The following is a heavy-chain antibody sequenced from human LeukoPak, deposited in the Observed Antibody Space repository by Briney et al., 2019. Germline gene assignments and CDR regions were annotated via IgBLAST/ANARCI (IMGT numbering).Heavy chain of an antibody. CDR1: GFTFSSYS. J-gene: IGHJ3*02. CDR3: ARIYRDSDAFDI. Sequence: TGGSLRLSCAASGFTFSSYSMNWVRQAPGKGLEWVSSISSSSSYIYYADSVKGRFTISRDNAKNSLYLQMNSLRAEDTAVYYCARIYRDSDAFDIWGQGTMVTVSS. CDR2: ISSSSSYI. D-gene: IGHD4-17*01. V-gene: IGHV3-21*01.